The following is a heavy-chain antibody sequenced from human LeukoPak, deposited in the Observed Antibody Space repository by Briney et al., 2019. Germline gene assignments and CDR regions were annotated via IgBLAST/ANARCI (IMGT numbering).Heavy chain of an antibody. J-gene: IGHJ4*02. Sequence: GGSLRLSCAASGFAFRSVWLSWVRQAPGKGLEWVASINPGGSETYYAESLKGRFTISTDNAMNSFFLQMNNLRADDTAVYYCARLMGDRTIYDYWGQGAPVTVS. CDR2: INPGGSET. CDR1: GFAFRSVW. V-gene: IGHV3-7*03. D-gene: IGHD1-26*01. CDR3: ARLMGDRTIYDY.